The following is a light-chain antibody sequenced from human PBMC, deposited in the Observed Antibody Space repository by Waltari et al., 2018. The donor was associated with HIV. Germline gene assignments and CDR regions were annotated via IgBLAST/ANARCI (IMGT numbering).Light chain of an antibody. CDR2: RNN. V-gene: IGLV1-47*01. CDR1: TSTTGRNN. Sequence: QSMLTQPPSASGTPGQRATTSCLGTTSTTGRNNEYWSHQLPDTAPKPPVYRNNQRPSGGPDRFSGSKSGTSASLAISGLRSEDEADYYCAAWDDSLSGPNWVFAGGTKLTVL. CDR3: AAWDDSLSGPNWV. J-gene: IGLJ3*02.